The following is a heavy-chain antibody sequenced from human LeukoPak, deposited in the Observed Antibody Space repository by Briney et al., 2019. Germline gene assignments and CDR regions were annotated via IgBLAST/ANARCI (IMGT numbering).Heavy chain of an antibody. CDR3: AKGLLRFLEWRTERIDY. CDR1: GFTFSNYA. J-gene: IGHJ4*02. D-gene: IGHD3-3*01. V-gene: IGHV3-23*01. Sequence: GGSLRLSCAASGFTFSNYAMSWVRQAPGKGLEWVSTISGSGGTTNCADSVKGRFTISRDNSKNTLYLQMNGLRAEDTAVYYCAKGLLRFLEWRTERIDYWGQGTLVTVSS. CDR2: ISGSGGTT.